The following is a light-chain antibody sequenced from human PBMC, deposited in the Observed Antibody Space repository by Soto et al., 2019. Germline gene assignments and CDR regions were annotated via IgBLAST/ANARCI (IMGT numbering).Light chain of an antibody. J-gene: IGKJ4*01. CDR1: QNIRNF. Sequence: DIQMTQSPSSLSASVGDRVTITCRASQNIRNFLNWYQQKPGKAPSLLIAGASRLQSGVPSRFSGSGSGTDFTLTIVSLQPDVFASYYCQQCWGTPYSFGEGTKVEIK. V-gene: IGKV1-39*01. CDR3: QQCWGTPYS. CDR2: GAS.